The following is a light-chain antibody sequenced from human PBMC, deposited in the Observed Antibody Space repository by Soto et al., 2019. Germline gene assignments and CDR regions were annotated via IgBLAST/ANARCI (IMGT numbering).Light chain of an antibody. CDR2: DAS. J-gene: IGKJ4*01. V-gene: IGKV3-11*01. CDR3: QQRSNWPRLT. Sequence: EIVLTQSPATLSLSPGERATLSCRASQSVSSYLAWYQQKPGQAPRLLIYDASNRATGIPARFSGSGAGTDLTLTISSIEPEDFAVYSCQQRSNWPRLTFGGGTKVEIK. CDR1: QSVSSY.